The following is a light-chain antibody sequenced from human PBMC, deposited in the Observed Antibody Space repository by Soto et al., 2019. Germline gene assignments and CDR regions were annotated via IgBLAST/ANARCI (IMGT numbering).Light chain of an antibody. Sequence: DIQMTQSPSSLSSSVGDIFTITCRASQSISSYLNWYQQKPGKAPKLLIYDAPSLESGVPSRFSGSGSGTEFTLTISSLQPDDFATYYCQQYNSYSAWTFGQGTKVDIK. V-gene: IGKV1-5*01. CDR2: DAP. J-gene: IGKJ1*01. CDR3: QQYNSYSAWT. CDR1: QSISSY.